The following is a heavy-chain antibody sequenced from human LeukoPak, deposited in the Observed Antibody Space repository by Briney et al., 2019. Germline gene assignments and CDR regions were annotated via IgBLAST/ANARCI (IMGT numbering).Heavy chain of an antibody. D-gene: IGHD4-17*01. J-gene: IGHJ4*02. V-gene: IGHV1-69*04. Sequence: GASVKVSCKASGGTFSSYAISWVRQAPGQGLEWMGRIIPIFGIANYAQKFQGRVTITADKSTSTAYMELSSLRSEDTAVYYCARLPDVYGDYVSDYWGQGTLVTVSS. CDR1: GGTFSSYA. CDR2: IIPIFGIA. CDR3: ARLPDVYGDYVSDY.